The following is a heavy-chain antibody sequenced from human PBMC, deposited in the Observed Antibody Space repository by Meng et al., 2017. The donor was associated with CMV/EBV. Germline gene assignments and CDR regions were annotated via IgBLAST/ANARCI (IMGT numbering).Heavy chain of an antibody. D-gene: IGHD2-2*01. CDR1: GFTFSSYW. V-gene: IGHV3-74*01. Sequence: GESLKISCAASGFTFSSYWMHWVRHAPGKGLVWVSRINSDGSNTSYADSVKGRFTISRDNAKNTLYLQMNSLRAEDTAVYYCARVPYCSSTSCYSTWGQGTTVTVSS. J-gene: IGHJ6*02. CDR2: INSDGSNT. CDR3: ARVPYCSSTSCYST.